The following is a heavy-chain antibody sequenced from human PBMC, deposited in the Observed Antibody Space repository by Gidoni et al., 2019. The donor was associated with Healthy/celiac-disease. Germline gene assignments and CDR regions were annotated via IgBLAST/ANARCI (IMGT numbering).Heavy chain of an antibody. Sequence: QLQLQESGPGLVQPSEPLSLTCTVSGGSISSSRYYWGWIRQPPGKGLEWIGSIYYSGSTYYNPSLKSRVTISVDTSKNQFSLKLSSVTAADTAVYYCARHRWLVATTYYFDYWGQGTLVTVSS. CDR1: GGSISSSRYY. CDR2: IYYSGST. D-gene: IGHD5-12*01. J-gene: IGHJ4*02. V-gene: IGHV4-39*01. CDR3: ARHRWLVATTYYFDY.